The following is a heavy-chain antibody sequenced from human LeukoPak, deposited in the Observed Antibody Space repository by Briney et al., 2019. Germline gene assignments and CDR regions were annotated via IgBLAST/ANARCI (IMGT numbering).Heavy chain of an antibody. Sequence: GGSLRLSCAASGFTFSSYWMHWVRQAPGKGLVWVSRINSDGSSTSYADSVKGRFTISRDNAKNTLYLQMNSLRAEDTAVYYCARVTAAAGRFYYYYYYMDVWGKGTTVTVSS. CDR3: ARVTAAAGRFYYYYYYMDV. V-gene: IGHV3-74*01. D-gene: IGHD6-13*01. CDR2: INSDGSST. CDR1: GFTFSSYW. J-gene: IGHJ6*03.